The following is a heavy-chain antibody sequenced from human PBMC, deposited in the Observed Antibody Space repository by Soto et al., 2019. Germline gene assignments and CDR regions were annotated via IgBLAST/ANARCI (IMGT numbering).Heavy chain of an antibody. V-gene: IGHV4-31*03. Sequence: QVQLQESGPGLVKPSQTLSLTCTVSGGSISSGGYYWSWIRQHPGKGPEWIGYIYYSGSTYYNPSLKSRVTISVDTSKNQFSLKLSSVTAADTAVYYCARDRASAAYYYYGMDVWGQGTTVTVSS. CDR2: IYYSGST. J-gene: IGHJ6*02. CDR3: ARDRASAAYYYYGMDV. CDR1: GGSISSGGYY. D-gene: IGHD2-15*01.